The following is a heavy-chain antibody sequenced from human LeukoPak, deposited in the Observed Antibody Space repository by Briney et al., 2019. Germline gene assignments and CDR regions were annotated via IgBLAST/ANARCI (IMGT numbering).Heavy chain of an antibody. J-gene: IGHJ4*02. D-gene: IGHD6-19*01. Sequence: GEPLKISCKGSGYSFTSYWIGWVRQMPGKGLEWMGIIYPGDSNTRYSPSFQGQVTISADKSINTAYLQWRSLKASDTAMYYCARVMAVASTRPFDYWGQGTLVTVSS. CDR2: IYPGDSNT. V-gene: IGHV5-51*01. CDR1: GYSFTSYW. CDR3: ARVMAVASTRPFDY.